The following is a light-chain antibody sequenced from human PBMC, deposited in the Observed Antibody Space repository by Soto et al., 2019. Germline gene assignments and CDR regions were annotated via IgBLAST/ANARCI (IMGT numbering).Light chain of an antibody. CDR3: QQYSDSPT. CDR2: GES. J-gene: IGKJ1*01. Sequence: EILLTQSPGTLSLSPGERATLSRMASQSVSSNYLAWYHQKPGQAPRLLIYGESTRATGIQARFSGSGSGTEFTLTISSLQSEDFAVYYCQQYSDSPTFGKGTKVDIK. V-gene: IGKV3-20*01. CDR1: QSVSSNY.